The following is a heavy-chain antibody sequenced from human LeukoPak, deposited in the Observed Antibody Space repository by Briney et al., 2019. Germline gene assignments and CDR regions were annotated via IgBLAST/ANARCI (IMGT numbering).Heavy chain of an antibody. D-gene: IGHD6-25*01. CDR1: GGSISSYY. CDR2: INTSGST. CDR3: AREGGDPRWLDP. V-gene: IGHV4-4*07. J-gene: IGHJ5*02. Sequence: NTPETLSLTCTVSGGSISSYYWTWIRQSAGKGLEWIGRINTSGSTNYNPSLRSRVTMSVNTSKNQFSLNLTSVTAADTAVYSCAREGGDPRWLDPWGQGTLVTVSS.